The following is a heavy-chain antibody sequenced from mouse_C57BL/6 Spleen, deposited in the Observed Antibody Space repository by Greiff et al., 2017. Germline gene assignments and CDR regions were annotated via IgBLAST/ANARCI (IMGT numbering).Heavy chain of an antibody. V-gene: IGHV3-6*01. Sequence: EVKLMESGPGLVKPSQSLSLTCSVTGYSITSGYYWNWIRQFPGNKLEWMGYISYDGSNNYNPSLKNRISITRDTSKNQFFLKLNSVTTEDTATYYCASDGYPFYAMDYWGQGTSVTVSS. J-gene: IGHJ4*01. CDR3: ASDGYPFYAMDY. CDR2: ISYDGSN. CDR1: GYSITSGYY. D-gene: IGHD2-2*01.